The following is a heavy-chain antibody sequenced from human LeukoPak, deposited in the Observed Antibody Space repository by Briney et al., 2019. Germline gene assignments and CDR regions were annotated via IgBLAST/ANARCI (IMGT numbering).Heavy chain of an antibody. CDR2: IRNKANNYAT. CDR1: GFTFSGFS. Sequence: GGSLRLSCAASGFTFSGFSLHWVRQASGKGLEWVGHIRNKANNYATTYAASVRGRFTISRDDSKNTAYLQINSLKTEDTALYYCATSSNAYNDHWGQGTLVTVSS. D-gene: IGHD5-24*01. J-gene: IGHJ4*02. V-gene: IGHV3-73*01. CDR3: ATSSNAYNDH.